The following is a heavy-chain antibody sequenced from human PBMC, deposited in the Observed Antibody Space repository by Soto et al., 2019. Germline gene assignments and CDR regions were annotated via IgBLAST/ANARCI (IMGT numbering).Heavy chain of an antibody. D-gene: IGHD3-22*01. J-gene: IGHJ6*02. CDR2: IRAKDYGGTT. Sequence: SLSLSCTAFGLTFGDHAMSWVRQTPGKGLEWVGFIRAKDYGGTTEYAASVKGRFTISRDNSKSIAYLQMNSLKSEDSAVYYCSRDHYENRGHYGMDVWGQGTTVTVSS. CDR3: SRDHYENRGHYGMDV. CDR1: GLTFGDHA. V-gene: IGHV3-49*04.